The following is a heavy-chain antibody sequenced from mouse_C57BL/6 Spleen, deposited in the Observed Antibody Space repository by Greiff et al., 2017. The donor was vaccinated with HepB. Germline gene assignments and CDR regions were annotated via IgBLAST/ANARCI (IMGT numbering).Heavy chain of an antibody. J-gene: IGHJ1*03. CDR3: ASRPGSSRYWYFDV. V-gene: IGHV3-6*01. D-gene: IGHD1-1*01. CDR1: GYSITSGYY. CDR2: ISYDGSN. Sequence: EVQLKESGPGLVKPSQSLSLTCSVTGYSITSGYYWNWIRQFPGNKLEWMGYISYDGSNNYNPSLKNRISITRDTSKNQFFLKLNSVTTEDTATYYCASRPGSSRYWYFDVWGTGTTVTVSS.